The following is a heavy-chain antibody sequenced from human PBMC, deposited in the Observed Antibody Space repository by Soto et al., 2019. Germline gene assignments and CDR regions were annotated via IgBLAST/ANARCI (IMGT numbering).Heavy chain of an antibody. Sequence: QVQLVESGGGLAKPGGSLRLSCAASGFTFRAYYMSWIRQAPGKGLEWVSYISSGGTNIYYAGSVKGRFTISRDNAKNSLYLQMNSLRVEDTAVYYRARGEGRYCISITCPTFDYWGQGTLVTVSP. J-gene: IGHJ4*02. CDR2: ISSGGTNI. CDR3: ARGEGRYCISITCPTFDY. V-gene: IGHV3-11*01. CDR1: GFTFRAYY. D-gene: IGHD2-2*01.